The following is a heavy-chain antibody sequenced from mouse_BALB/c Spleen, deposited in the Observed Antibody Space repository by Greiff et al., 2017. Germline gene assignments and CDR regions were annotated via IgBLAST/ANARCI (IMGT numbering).Heavy chain of an antibody. CDR3: TRGNGNYRYWYFDV. CDR2: IYPGNSDT. Sequence: EVQLQQSGTVLARPGASVKMSCKASGYSFTSYWMHWVKQRPGQGLEWIGAIYPGNSDTSYNQKFKGKAKLTAVTSASTAYMELSSLTNEDSAVYYCTRGNGNYRYWYFDVWGAGTTVTVSS. V-gene: IGHV1-5*01. D-gene: IGHD2-1*01. J-gene: IGHJ1*01. CDR1: GYSFTSYW.